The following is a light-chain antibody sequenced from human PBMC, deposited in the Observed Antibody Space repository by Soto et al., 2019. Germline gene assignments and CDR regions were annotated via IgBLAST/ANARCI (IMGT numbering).Light chain of an antibody. CDR2: KAS. J-gene: IGKJ2*01. V-gene: IGKV1-5*03. Sequence: DIQMTQSPSTLYASVGDRVTITCRASQSISSWLAWYQQKPGRAPKVLIYKASSIESGVPSRFSGSGSGTDFTLTISSVQPDDSATSCCQQYNSYPYTFGQRTKLEIK. CDR3: QQYNSYPYT. CDR1: QSISSW.